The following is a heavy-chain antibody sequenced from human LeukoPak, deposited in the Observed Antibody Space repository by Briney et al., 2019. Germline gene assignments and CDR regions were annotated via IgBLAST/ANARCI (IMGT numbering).Heavy chain of an antibody. V-gene: IGHV3-21*01. CDR1: GFTFSSYN. D-gene: IGHD6-19*01. CDR3: ARDRIAVAATETSFDY. CDR2: ISGSSSYI. Sequence: GGSLRLSCAASGFTFSSYNMNWVRQAPGKGLEWVSSISGSSSYIYYADSVKGRFTISRGNAKNSLYLQMYSLRAEDTAVYYCARDRIAVAATETSFDYWGQGTLVTVSS. J-gene: IGHJ4*02.